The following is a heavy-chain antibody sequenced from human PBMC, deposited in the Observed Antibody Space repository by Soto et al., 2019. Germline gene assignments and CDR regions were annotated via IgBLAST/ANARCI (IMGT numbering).Heavy chain of an antibody. CDR2: ISSDGSRK. D-gene: IGHD6-13*01. Sequence: GSLRLSCAASGFTFSNYGMHWVRQAPGKGPEWVAVISSDGSRKDYADFVKGRFTISRGDAKNTLSLQMNSLRTDDTALYYCAKDPTIAPRWALDIWGQGTLVTVSS. CDR1: GFTFSNYG. CDR3: AKDPTIAPRWALDI. J-gene: IGHJ3*02. V-gene: IGHV3-30*18.